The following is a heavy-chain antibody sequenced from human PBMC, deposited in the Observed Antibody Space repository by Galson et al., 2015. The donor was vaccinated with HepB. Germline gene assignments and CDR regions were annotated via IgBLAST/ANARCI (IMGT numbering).Heavy chain of an antibody. CDR1: GFTFSSYS. CDR2: ISSSSSTI. D-gene: IGHD3-22*01. V-gene: IGHV3-48*01. CDR3: STHYYEISGYPRFLDY. J-gene: IGHJ4*02. Sequence: LRLSCAASGFTFSSYSMNWVRQAPGKGLEWISYISSSSSTIYYPDSVKGRFTISRDNAKNSLYLQMNSLRAEDTAVYYWSTHYYEISGYPRFLDYGGQGTRVPFSS.